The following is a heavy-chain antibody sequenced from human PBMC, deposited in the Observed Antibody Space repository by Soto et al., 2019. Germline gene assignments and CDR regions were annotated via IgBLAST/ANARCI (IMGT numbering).Heavy chain of an antibody. CDR3: AKQHGAWPSNWLDA. V-gene: IGHV3-23*01. J-gene: IGHJ5*02. CDR1: QFTLNVYA. Sequence: GGSLRLSCTASQFTLNVYAMSWVRQAPGKGLEWVSSISVTGENSLYADSVRGRFTMSRDNSKDILYLQMNSLRVDDTAMYYCAKQHGAWPSNWLDAWGQGALVTVSS. CDR2: ISVTGENS.